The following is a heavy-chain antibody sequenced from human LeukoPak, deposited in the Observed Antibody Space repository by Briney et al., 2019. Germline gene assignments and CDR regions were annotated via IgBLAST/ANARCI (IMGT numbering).Heavy chain of an antibody. Sequence: PGGSLRLSCAASGFTFSSYSMNWIRQAPGKGLEWVSSISSSTSYIYYADSVKGRFTISKDNAKNSLYLQMNSLRAEDTAVYYCARAGGSTVSHSDYWGQGTLVTVSS. J-gene: IGHJ4*02. CDR3: ARAGGSTVSHSDY. CDR1: GFTFSSYS. D-gene: IGHD4-17*01. CDR2: ISSSTSYI. V-gene: IGHV3-21*01.